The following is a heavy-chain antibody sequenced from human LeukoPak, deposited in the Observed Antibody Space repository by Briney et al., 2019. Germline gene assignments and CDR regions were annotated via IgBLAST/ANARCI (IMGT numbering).Heavy chain of an antibody. V-gene: IGHV3-74*01. Sequence: AGSLRLSCAASGFTFSSYWMHWVRQAPGKGLVWVSRIKSDVSTNYADSVKGRFTISRDNAKNTLSLQMNSLRAEDTGVYYCARAPSEICGYYPEYFRHWGQGTLVTVSS. CDR3: ARAPSEICGYYPEYFRH. CDR1: GFTFSSYW. J-gene: IGHJ1*01. D-gene: IGHD3-22*01. CDR2: IKSDVST.